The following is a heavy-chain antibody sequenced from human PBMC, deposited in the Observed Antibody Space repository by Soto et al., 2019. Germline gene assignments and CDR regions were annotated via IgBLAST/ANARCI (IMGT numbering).Heavy chain of an antibody. CDR2: ISHTTNYK. CDR1: GFTFISYS. D-gene: IGHD1-26*01. J-gene: IGHJ4*02. V-gene: IGHV3-21*06. Sequence: GGSLRLSCAASGFTFISYSMNWGRQAPGKGLEWVSSISHTTNYKYSADSVRGRFTISRDNAKNSLYLQMNSLRVEDTAVYYCARDPSNSHYFDSWGQGTLVTVSS. CDR3: ARDPSNSHYFDS.